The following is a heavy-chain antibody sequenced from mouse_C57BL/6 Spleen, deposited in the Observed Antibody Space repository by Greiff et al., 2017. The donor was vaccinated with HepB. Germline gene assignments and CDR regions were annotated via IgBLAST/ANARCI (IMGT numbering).Heavy chain of an antibody. J-gene: IGHJ4*01. CDR1: GFTFSDYG. CDR2: ISSGSSTI. D-gene: IGHD1-1*01. V-gene: IGHV5-17*01. CDR3: ARSIYYGRPYYAMDY. Sequence: VQLKQSGGGLVKPGGSLKLSCAASGFTFSDYGMHWVRQAPEKGLEWVAYISSGSSTIYYADTVKGRFTISRDNAKNTLFLQMTSLRSEDTAMYYCARSIYYGRPYYAMDYWGQGTSVTVSS.